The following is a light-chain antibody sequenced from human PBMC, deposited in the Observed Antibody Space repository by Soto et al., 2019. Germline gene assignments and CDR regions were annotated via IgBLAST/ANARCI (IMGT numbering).Light chain of an antibody. V-gene: IGKV1-9*01. CDR2: GAS. CDR3: QQLRSYPST. Sequence: IQVTQSPSSLSASVGDRVTITCRASQDINIYLAWYQQKPGKAPTLLIYGASTLQSGVPSRFSGSRFGTDFTLTISSLQAEDFASYYCQQLRSYPSTFGGGTKVDIK. J-gene: IGKJ4*01. CDR1: QDINIY.